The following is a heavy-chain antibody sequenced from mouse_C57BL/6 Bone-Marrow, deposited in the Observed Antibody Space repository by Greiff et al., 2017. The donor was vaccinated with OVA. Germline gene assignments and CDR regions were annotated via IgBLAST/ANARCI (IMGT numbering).Heavy chain of an antibody. CDR3: ASKGRSAWFAY. CDR2: IWSGGST. CDR1: GFSLTSYG. Sequence: QVHVKQSGPGLVQPSQSLSITCTVSGFSLTSYGVHWVRQSPGKGLEWLGVIWSGGSTDYTAAFISRLSISKDNSKSQVFFKMNSLQADDTAIYYCASKGRSAWFAYWGQGTLVTVSA. J-gene: IGHJ3*01. V-gene: IGHV2-2*01.